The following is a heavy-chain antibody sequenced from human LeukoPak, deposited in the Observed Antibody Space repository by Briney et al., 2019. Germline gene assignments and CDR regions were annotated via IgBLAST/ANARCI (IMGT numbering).Heavy chain of an antibody. CDR2: INAGNGNT. V-gene: IGHV1-3*01. Sequence: ASVKVSCKASGYTFTSYAMHWVRQAPGQRLEWMGWINAGNGNTKYSQKFQGRVTMTRDTSTSTVYMELSSLRSEDTAVYYCARERVHYYDSIGYYYSPGGHDAFDSWGQGTMVIVSS. J-gene: IGHJ3*02. CDR1: GYTFTSYA. CDR3: ARERVHYYDSIGYYYSPGGHDAFDS. D-gene: IGHD3-22*01.